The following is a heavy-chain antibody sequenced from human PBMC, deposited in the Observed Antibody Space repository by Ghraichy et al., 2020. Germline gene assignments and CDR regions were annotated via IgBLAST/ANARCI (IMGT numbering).Heavy chain of an antibody. V-gene: IGHV3-69-1*01. CDR1: GFTFSFYD. Sequence: GESLNISCAASGFTFSFYDLTWVRQAPGKGLELVSSISSRGSTSYTDSVKGRFTISRDNAKNLVHLQMNSLKDEDTAMYYCARGYGSGRSYGWGQGTLVTVSS. CDR2: ISSRGST. J-gene: IGHJ4*02. CDR3: ARGYGSGRSYG. D-gene: IGHD3-10*01.